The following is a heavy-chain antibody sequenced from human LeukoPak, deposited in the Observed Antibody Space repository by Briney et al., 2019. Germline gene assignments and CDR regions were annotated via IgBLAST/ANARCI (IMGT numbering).Heavy chain of an antibody. J-gene: IGHJ6*03. CDR3: ARAWSPGGNYYYMDV. V-gene: IGHV1-46*01. D-gene: IGHD3-3*01. CDR2: INPSGGST. CDR1: GYTFTSYY. Sequence: GASVKVSCKASGYTFTSYYMHWVRQAPGQGLEWMGIINPSGGSTSYAQKFQGRVTMTRDMSTSTVYMELSSLRSEDTAVYYCARAWSPGGNYYYMDVWGKGTTATVSS.